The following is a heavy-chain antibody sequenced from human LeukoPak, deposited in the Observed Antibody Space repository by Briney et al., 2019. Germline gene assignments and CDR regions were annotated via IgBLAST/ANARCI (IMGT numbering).Heavy chain of an antibody. CDR1: GFTFSSFG. J-gene: IGHJ6*03. Sequence: SGGSLRLSCAASGFTFSSFGIHWVRQAPGKGLEWVAFIRYDGSNKYYVDSVKGRFTISRDNPKNTLYLQMNSLRAEDTAVYYCAKDGELHDFWSVYYKKYYYYVDVWGKGTTVTVSS. CDR3: AKDGELHDFWSVYYKKYYYYVDV. CDR2: IRYDGSNK. V-gene: IGHV3-30*02. D-gene: IGHD3-3*01.